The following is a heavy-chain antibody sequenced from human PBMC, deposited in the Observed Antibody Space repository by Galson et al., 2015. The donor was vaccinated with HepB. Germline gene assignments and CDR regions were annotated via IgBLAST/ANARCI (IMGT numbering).Heavy chain of an antibody. CDR3: ARGRKVRFFDWFLQDDWYFDL. CDR2: ISFDGVNK. J-gene: IGHJ2*01. V-gene: IGHV3-30*04. Sequence: SLRLSCAASAFTFSSYAIHWVHQAPGKGLDWVAAISFDGVNKYYADSVKGRFTISRDNSKNTLYLQMSSLGPEDTAVYFCARGRKVRFFDWFLQDDWYFDLWGRGTLVIVSS. D-gene: IGHD3-9*01. CDR1: AFTFSSYA.